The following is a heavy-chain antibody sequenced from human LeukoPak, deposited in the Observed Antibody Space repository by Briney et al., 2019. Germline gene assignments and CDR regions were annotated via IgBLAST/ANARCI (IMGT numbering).Heavy chain of an antibody. CDR3: ARGKPMVRGVIFH. D-gene: IGHD3-10*01. CDR1: GYTFTGYY. V-gene: IGHV1-2*02. CDR2: INPNSGGT. J-gene: IGHJ4*02. Sequence: ASVKVSCKASGYTFTGYYMHWVRQAPGQGLEWMGWINPNSGGTNYAQKFQGRVTMTRDTSISTAYMELSRLRSDDTAVYYCARGKPMVRGVIFHWGQGTLVTVSS.